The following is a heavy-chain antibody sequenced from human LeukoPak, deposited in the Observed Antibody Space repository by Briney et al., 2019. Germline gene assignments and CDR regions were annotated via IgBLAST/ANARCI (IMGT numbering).Heavy chain of an antibody. D-gene: IGHD3-16*01. CDR2: IYYSGST. CDR3: ARVGGSVRVSDY. J-gene: IGHJ4*02. CDR1: GGSISSYY. V-gene: IGHV4-59*01. Sequence: TASETLSLTCTVSGGSISSYYWSWIRQPPGKGLEWIGYIYYSGSTNYNPSLKSRVTISVDTSKNQFSLKLSSVTAADTAVYYCARVGGSVRVSDYWGQGTLVTVSS.